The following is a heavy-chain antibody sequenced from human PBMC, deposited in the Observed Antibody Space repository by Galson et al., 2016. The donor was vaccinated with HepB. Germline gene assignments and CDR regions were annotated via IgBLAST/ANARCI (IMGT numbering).Heavy chain of an antibody. CDR3: AKAVGGRSVSLPDY. CDR1: GFTFSSYA. D-gene: IGHD1-26*01. V-gene: IGHV3-30-3*01. J-gene: IGHJ4*02. Sequence: SLRLSCAASGFTFSSYAMHWVRQAPGKGLEWVAVISYDGNNKYFAGSVKGRFPISRENSYNTLYLQMKSLRPDDTAGYYCAKAVGGRSVSLPDYGGQGALVTVSS. CDR2: ISYDGNNK.